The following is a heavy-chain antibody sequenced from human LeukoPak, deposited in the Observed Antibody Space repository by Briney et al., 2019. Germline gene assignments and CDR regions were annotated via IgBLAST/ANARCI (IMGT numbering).Heavy chain of an antibody. CDR3: ARPSTDYYDGSGYYFEYFDY. CDR2: ISSSSDTT. V-gene: IGHV3-48*01. J-gene: IGHJ4*02. Sequence: GGSLRLSCAASGFTFSSYSMNWVRQAPGKGLEWVSYISSSSDTTYYADSVKGRFTISRDNAKNSLYLQMNSLRAEDTAVYYCARPSTDYYDGSGYYFEYFDYRGQGTLVTVSS. D-gene: IGHD3-22*01. CDR1: GFTFSSYS.